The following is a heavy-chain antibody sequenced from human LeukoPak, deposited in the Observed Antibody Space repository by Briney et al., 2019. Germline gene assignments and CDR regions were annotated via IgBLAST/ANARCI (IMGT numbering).Heavy chain of an antibody. CDR1: GYTFTGYY. J-gene: IGHJ6*03. CDR3: AREGNDIAAAGTGLSYYYYYMDV. D-gene: IGHD6-13*01. V-gene: IGHV1-2*02. CDR2: INPNSGGT. Sequence: GASVKVSCKASGYTFTGYYMHWVRQAPGQGLEWMGWINPNSGGTNYAQKFQGRVTMTRDTSISTAYMELSRLRSDDTAVYYCAREGNDIAAAGTGLSYYYYYMDVWGKGTTVTVSS.